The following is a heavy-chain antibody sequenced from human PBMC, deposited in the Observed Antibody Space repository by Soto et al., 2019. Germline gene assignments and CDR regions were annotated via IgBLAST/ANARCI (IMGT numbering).Heavy chain of an antibody. Sequence: VKLVQSGAEVREPGASVKVHCKPSGYSFTSYYINWVRQAPGQGLEWMGIINPSGGSANYAQEFQGRVTMTVDTSTSTVYMELSSLTSDDTAVYYCARRGYDSGWSLDYLGQGTLVTVSS. CDR3: ARRGYDSGWSLDY. CDR1: GYSFTSYY. CDR2: INPSGGSA. D-gene: IGHD6-19*01. J-gene: IGHJ4*02. V-gene: IGHV1-46*01.